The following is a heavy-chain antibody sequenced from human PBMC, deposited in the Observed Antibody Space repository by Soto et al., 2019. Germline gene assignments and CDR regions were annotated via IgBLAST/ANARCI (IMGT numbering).Heavy chain of an antibody. CDR2: LYYSGST. D-gene: IGHD6-19*01. Sequence: SETLSLTCTVSGGSISSYYWSWIRQPPGKGLEWIGYLYYSGSTNYNPSLKSRVTISVDTSKNQFSLKVTSVTAADTAVYYCARHYSSGWDYFDYWGQGTLVTVSS. CDR3: ARHYSSGWDYFDY. CDR1: GGSISSYY. V-gene: IGHV4-59*08. J-gene: IGHJ4*02.